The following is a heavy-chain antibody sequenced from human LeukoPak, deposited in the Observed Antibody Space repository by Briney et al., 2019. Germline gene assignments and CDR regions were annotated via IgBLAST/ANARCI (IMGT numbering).Heavy chain of an antibody. Sequence: ASVKVSCKASGYTFTSYGIGWVRQAPGQGLEWMGWINPDNGATNYAQRFQGRVTMTRDTSISTAYLELSRLRSDDTAVYYCAREDVVAATSIAAFHIWGQGTMVTVSS. CDR1: GYTFTSYG. CDR2: INPDNGAT. J-gene: IGHJ3*02. CDR3: AREDVVAATSIAAFHI. D-gene: IGHD2-15*01. V-gene: IGHV1-2*02.